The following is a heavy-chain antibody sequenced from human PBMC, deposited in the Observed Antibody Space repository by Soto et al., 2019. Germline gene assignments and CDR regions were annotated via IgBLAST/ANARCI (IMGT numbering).Heavy chain of an antibody. J-gene: IGHJ6*02. V-gene: IGHV4-39*01. Sequence: SETLSLTCTVSGGSISSSSYYWGWIRQPPGKGLEWIGSIYYSGSTYYNPSLKSRVTISVDTSKNQFSLKLSSVTAADTAVYYCASPSYYYDSSGYDYYYGVDVWGQGTTVTVSS. CDR1: GGSISSSSYY. D-gene: IGHD3-22*01. CDR3: ASPSYYYDSSGYDYYYGVDV. CDR2: IYYSGST.